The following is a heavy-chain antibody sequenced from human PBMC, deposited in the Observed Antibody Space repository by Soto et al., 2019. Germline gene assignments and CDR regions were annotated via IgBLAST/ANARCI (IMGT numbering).Heavy chain of an antibody. CDR1: GGSISSTSSY. V-gene: IGHV4-39*01. Sequence: QVLLQESGPGLVKPSETLSLTCTVSGGSISSTSSYWGWIRQPPGQGLEGVACVDYSGSTYYKPSLKSRVTISVETSKKQFSLKLSSVTAKDTAVYYYARLPTGGLDVWGQGTTVTVSS. J-gene: IGHJ6*02. CDR3: ARLPTGGLDV. CDR2: VDYSGST.